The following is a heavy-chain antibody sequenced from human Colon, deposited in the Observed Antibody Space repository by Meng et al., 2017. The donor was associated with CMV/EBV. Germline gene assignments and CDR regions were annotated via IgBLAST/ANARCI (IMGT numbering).Heavy chain of an antibody. CDR2: INTNTGNP. D-gene: IGHD7-27*01. V-gene: IGHV7-4-1*02. CDR3: TRGSTWGY. CDR1: GSSFTTYT. J-gene: IGHJ4*02. Sequence: KVSCKASGSSFTTYTINWVRQAPGQGLEWMGWINTNTGNPTYAQGLTGRFAFSPDAAITTAYLHISSLEPEDTAVYYCTRGSTWGYWGQGTLVTVSS.